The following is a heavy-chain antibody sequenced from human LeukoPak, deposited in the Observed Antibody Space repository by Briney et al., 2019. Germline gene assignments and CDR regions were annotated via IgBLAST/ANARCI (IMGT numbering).Heavy chain of an antibody. D-gene: IGHD3-22*01. CDR2: ISWNSGRI. J-gene: IGHJ4*02. V-gene: IGHV3-9*03. CDR1: GFTFDDYG. CDR3: AKDGRPDYYDSSGYYPYYFDY. Sequence: GGSLRLSCAASGFTFDDYGMHWVRQAPGRGLEWVSGISWNSGRIGYAHSVKGRFTISRDNAKNSLYLQMNSLRAEDMALYYCAKDGRPDYYDSSGYYPYYFDYWGQGTLVTVSS.